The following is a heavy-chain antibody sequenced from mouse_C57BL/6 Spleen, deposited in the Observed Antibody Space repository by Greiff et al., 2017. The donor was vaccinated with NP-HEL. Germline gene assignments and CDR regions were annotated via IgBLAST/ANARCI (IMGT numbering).Heavy chain of an antibody. V-gene: IGHV1-81*01. D-gene: IGHD1-1*01. CDR3: ACSNYGSSYDYAMDY. J-gene: IGHJ4*01. CDR1: GYTFTSYG. CDR2: IYPRSGNT. Sequence: QVQLQQSGAELARPGASVKLSCKASGYTFTSYGISWVKQRTGQGLEWIGEIYPRSGNTYYNEKFKGKATLTADKSSSTAYMELRSLTSEDSAVYFCACSNYGSSYDYAMDYWGQGTSVTVSS.